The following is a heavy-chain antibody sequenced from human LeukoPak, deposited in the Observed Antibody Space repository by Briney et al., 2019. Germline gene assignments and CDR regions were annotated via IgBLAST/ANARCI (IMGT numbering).Heavy chain of an antibody. CDR2: ISGSGDTT. CDR3: AKDTGHGRELLSFDY. Sequence: PGGSLRLSCAASGFTVSSNYMSWVRQAPGKGLEWVSSISGSGDTTYYADPVKGRFTISRDNAKNSLYLQMNSLRAEDTALYYCAKDTGHGRELLSFDYWGQGTLVTVSS. D-gene: IGHD1-26*01. V-gene: IGHV3-23*01. CDR1: GFTVSSNY. J-gene: IGHJ4*02.